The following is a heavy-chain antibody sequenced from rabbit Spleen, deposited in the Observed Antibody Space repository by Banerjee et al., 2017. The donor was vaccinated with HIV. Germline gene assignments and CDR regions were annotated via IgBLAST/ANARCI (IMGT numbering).Heavy chain of an antibody. CDR1: GVSFSGDYY. D-gene: IGHD1-1*01. CDR2: IDTGSSGFT. CDR3: ARDSSSSFSSYGMDL. J-gene: IGHJ6*01. Sequence: QSLEESGGDLVKPGTSLTLTCIASGVSFSGDYYMCWVRQAPGKGLEWIACIDTGSSGFTYFASWAKGRFTISKTSSTTVTLQMTSLTAADTATSFCARDSSSSFSSYGMDLWGPGTLVTVS. V-gene: IGHV1S40*01.